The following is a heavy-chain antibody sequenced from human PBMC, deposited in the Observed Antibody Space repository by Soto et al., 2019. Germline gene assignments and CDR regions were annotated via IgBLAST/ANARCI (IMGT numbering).Heavy chain of an antibody. V-gene: IGHV3-53*01. CDR2: IYSGGST. CDR3: ARGRLRGGNSKALRY. Sequence: PGGSLRLSCAASGSTVSSNYMSWVRQAPGKGLEWVSVIYSGGSTYHAGSVKGRFTISRDNPKNTLYLQMNSLRAEDTAVYYCARGRLRGGNSKALRYWGQGTLVTVSS. D-gene: IGHD5-18*01. CDR1: GSTVSSNY. J-gene: IGHJ4*02.